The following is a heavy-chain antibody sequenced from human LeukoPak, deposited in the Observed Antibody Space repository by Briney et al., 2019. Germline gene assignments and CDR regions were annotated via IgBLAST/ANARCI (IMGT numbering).Heavy chain of an antibody. CDR2: ISGSGGST. J-gene: IGHJ4*02. V-gene: IGHV3-23*01. CDR1: GFTFSSYG. Sequence: PGGTLRLSCAASGFTFSSYGMSWVRQAPGKGLEWVSAISGSGGSTYYADSVKGRFTISRDNSKNTLYLQMDSLRAEDTAVYYCAREGSRERMAFDYWGQGTLVTASS. CDR3: AREGSRERMAFDY. D-gene: IGHD3-10*01.